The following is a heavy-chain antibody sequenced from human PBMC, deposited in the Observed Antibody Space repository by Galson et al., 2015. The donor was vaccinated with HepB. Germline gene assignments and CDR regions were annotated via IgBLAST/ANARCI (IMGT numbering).Heavy chain of an antibody. V-gene: IGHV3-48*01. CDR1: GFTFTTYA. CDR3: ARVRSDAFDI. CDR2: ISSSSSTI. Sequence: SLRLSCAASGFTFTTYAVTWVRQPPGKGLEWVSYISSSSSTIYYADSVKGRFTISRDNAKNSLYLQMNSLRAEDTAVYYCARVRSDAFDIWGQGTMVTVSS. J-gene: IGHJ3*02.